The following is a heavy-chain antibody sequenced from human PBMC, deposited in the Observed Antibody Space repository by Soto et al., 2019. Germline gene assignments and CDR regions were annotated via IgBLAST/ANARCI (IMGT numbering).Heavy chain of an antibody. J-gene: IGHJ6*02. V-gene: IGHV1-69*12. CDR3: PRCGIRYHSIGYYLGIDGMEV. Sequence: QVQLVQSGAEVKKPESSVRVSCKASGGTFNSYAITWVRQAPGQGLEWMGGTIPMFGTTNYAEKFQGRVTITADESTDTADLELSSLRSEDTAVYYCPRCGIRYHSIGYYLGIDGMEVWGQGTTVIVSS. CDR2: TIPMFGTT. D-gene: IGHD3-22*01. CDR1: GGTFNSYA.